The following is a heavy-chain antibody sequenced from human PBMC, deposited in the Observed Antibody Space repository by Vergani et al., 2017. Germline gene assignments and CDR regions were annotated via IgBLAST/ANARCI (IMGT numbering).Heavy chain of an antibody. CDR3: ARGPWNYLHVYDY. V-gene: IGHV4-34*01. Sequence: QVQLQQWGAGLLKPSETLSLTCAVYGGSFSGYYCSWIRQPPGKGLEWIGEINHSGSTNYNPSLKSRVTISVYTSKNKFSLKLSSVTAADTAVYCCARGPWNYLHVYDYWGQGTLVTVSS. D-gene: IGHD1-7*01. J-gene: IGHJ4*02. CDR1: GGSFSGYY. CDR2: INHSGST.